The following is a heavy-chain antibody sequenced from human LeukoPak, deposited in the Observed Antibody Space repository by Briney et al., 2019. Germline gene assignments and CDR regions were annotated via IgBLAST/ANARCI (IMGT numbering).Heavy chain of an antibody. D-gene: IGHD6-19*01. CDR1: GFTFSSYG. CDR3: ARAEVAVAGTVGGDYFDY. CDR2: ISYDGSNK. Sequence: GGSLRLSCAASGFTFSSYGMHWVRQAPGKGLGWVAVISYDGSNKYYAVSAQGRFTISRDNAKNSLYLQMNSLRAEDTAVYYCARAEVAVAGTVGGDYFDYWGQGTLVTVSS. V-gene: IGHV3-30*03. J-gene: IGHJ4*02.